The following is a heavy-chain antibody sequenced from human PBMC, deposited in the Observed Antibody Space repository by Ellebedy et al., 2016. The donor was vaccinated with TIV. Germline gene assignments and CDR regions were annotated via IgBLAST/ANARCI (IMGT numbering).Heavy chain of an antibody. D-gene: IGHD6-13*01. V-gene: IGHV3-21*01. CDR3: ARDSIAAAVGGGMDG. CDR2: ISSSSSYI. CDR1: GFTFSSYS. J-gene: IGHJ6*02. Sequence: GESLKISXAASGFTFSSYSMNWVRQAPGKGLEWVSSISSSSSYIYYADSVKGRFTISRDNAKNSLYLQMNSLRAEDTAVYYCARDSIAAAVGGGMDGWGQGTTVTVSS.